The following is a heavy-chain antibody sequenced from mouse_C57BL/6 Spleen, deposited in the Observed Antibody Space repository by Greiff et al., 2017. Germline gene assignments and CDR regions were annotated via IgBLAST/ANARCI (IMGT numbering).Heavy chain of an antibody. CDR2: IDPSDSYT. J-gene: IGHJ3*01. CDR1: GYTFTSYW. D-gene: IGHD2-4*01. CDR3: ARGYDYDGLAY. Sequence: QVQLQQPGAELVMPGASVKLSCKASGYTFTSYWMHWVKQRPGQGLEWIGEIDPSDSYTNYNQKFKGKSTLTVDKSSSTAYMQLSSLTSEDSAVYYCARGYDYDGLAYWGQGTLVTVSA. V-gene: IGHV1-69*01.